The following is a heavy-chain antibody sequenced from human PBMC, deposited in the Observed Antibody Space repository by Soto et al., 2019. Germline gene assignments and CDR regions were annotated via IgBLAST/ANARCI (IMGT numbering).Heavy chain of an antibody. J-gene: IGHJ4*02. CDR2: IWSDGNNR. D-gene: IGHD1-1*01. Sequence: QVQLVESGGGVVQPGRSLRLSCAASGFMFSNHGMHWVRQAPGKGLEWVAVIWSDGNNRYYADSVKGRFTISRDNSKNTLYLQMNSLRAEDTAVYYCGRVDNWNDEASDYWGQGTLVTVSS. CDR1: GFMFSNHG. V-gene: IGHV3-33*01. CDR3: GRVDNWNDEASDY.